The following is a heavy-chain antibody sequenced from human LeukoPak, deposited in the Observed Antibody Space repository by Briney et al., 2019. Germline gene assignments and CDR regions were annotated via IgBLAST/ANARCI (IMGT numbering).Heavy chain of an antibody. Sequence: GGSLRLSCAASGFTFSSYWMHWVRQAPGKGLVWVSRINSDGSNTSYADSVKGRFTISRDNAKNTLYLQMNSLRAEDTAVYYCARYYYDSSGYYSFDYWGRGTLVTVSS. CDR1: GFTFSSYW. V-gene: IGHV3-74*01. J-gene: IGHJ4*02. CDR3: ARYYYDSSGYYSFDY. CDR2: INSDGSNT. D-gene: IGHD3-22*01.